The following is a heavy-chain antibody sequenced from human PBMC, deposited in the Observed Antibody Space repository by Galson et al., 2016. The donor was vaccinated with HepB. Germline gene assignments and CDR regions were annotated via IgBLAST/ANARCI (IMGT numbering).Heavy chain of an antibody. J-gene: IGHJ4*02. CDR2: IKSDGSYA. D-gene: IGHD1-1*01. CDR3: VRDGDHWNLDF. CDR1: GFTFSKFW. Sequence: SLRLSCAASGFTFSKFWMHWVRQVPGKGLVWVSRIKSDGSYANYADSVKGRFTTSRANAKNTLSLQMNSLRAEDTALFYCVRDGDHWNLDFWGQGTLVTVSS. V-gene: IGHV3-74*01.